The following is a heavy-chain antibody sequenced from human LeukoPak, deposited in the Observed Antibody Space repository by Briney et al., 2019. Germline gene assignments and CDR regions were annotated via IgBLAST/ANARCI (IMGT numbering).Heavy chain of an antibody. CDR2: ISYDGSNK. CDR3: ARDRLRDFDY. V-gene: IGHV3-30*04. D-gene: IGHD3-22*01. CDR1: GFTFSSYA. Sequence: GGSLRLSCAASGFTFSSYAMHWVRQAPGKGLEWVAVISYDGSNKYYADSVKGRFTISRDNSKNTLYLQMNSLRAEDTAVYYCARDRLRDFDYWGQGTLVTVSS. J-gene: IGHJ4*02.